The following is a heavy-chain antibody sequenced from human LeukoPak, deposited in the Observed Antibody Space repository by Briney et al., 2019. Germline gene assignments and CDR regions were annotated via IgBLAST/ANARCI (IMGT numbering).Heavy chain of an antibody. CDR1: GFTFSSYA. D-gene: IGHD3-22*01. CDR2: ISGSGGST. Sequence: GGSLRLSCAASGFTFSSYAMSWVRQAPGKGLEWVSAISGSGGSTYYADSVKGRFTISRDNSKNTLYLQMNSLRAEDTAVYYCAKPSHYYDSSGSPYYLDYWGQGTLVTVSS. CDR3: AKPSHYYDSSGSPYYLDY. V-gene: IGHV3-23*01. J-gene: IGHJ4*02.